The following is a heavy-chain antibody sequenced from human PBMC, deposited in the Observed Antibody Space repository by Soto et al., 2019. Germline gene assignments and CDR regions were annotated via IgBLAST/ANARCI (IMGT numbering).Heavy chain of an antibody. Sequence: EVQLVEYGGGLVQPGGSLRLSCAGSGLTLQDYAMHWVRQAPGKGLEWVSGIYYNSDRIDYADSVKGRFTISRDNARDSLYLQMNSLRTEDMAFYYCGKDISPGGMDVWGRGIMVTVSS. J-gene: IGHJ6*04. CDR2: IYYNSDRI. V-gene: IGHV3-9*03. CDR3: GKDISPGGMDV. CDR1: GLTLQDYA.